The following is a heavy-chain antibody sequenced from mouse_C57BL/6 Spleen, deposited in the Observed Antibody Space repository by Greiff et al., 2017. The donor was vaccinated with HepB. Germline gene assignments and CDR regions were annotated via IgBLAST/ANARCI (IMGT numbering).Heavy chain of an antibody. D-gene: IGHD2-5*01. J-gene: IGHJ4*01. CDR3: ARNRGYSNPYAMDY. CDR2: IWTGGGT. Sequence: VQLQQSGPGLVAPSQRLSITCTVSGFSLTSYAISWVRQPPGKGLEWLGVIWTGGGTNYNSALKSRLSISKDNSKSQVFLKMNSLQTDDTARYYCARNRGYSNPYAMDYWGQGTSVTVSS. V-gene: IGHV2-9-1*01. CDR1: GFSLTSYA.